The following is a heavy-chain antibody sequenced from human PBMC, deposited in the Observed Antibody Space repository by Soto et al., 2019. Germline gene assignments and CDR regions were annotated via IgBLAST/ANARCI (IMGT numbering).Heavy chain of an antibody. CDR3: ARRSYHDTSGYPHWFDP. D-gene: IGHD3-22*01. V-gene: IGHV4-38-2*01. CDR1: GYSISSGYY. J-gene: IGHJ5*02. Sequence: PSETLSLTCAVSGYSISSGYYWGWIRQPPGKGLEWIGSIYHSGSTYYNPSLKSRVTISVDTSKNQFSLKLSSVTAADTAVYSCARRSYHDTSGYPHWFDPCGQGTLVTVSS. CDR2: IYHSGST.